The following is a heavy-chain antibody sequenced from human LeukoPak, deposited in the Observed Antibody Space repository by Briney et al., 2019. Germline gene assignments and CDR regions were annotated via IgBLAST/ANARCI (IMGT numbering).Heavy chain of an antibody. V-gene: IGHV3-48*01. Sequence: GGSLRLSCAASGFTFSSYSMNWVRQAPGKGLEWVSYISSSSSTIYYADSVKGRFTISRDNAKNSLYLQMNSLSAEDTAVYYCARGDTIFGVVINFDYWGQGTLVTVSS. J-gene: IGHJ4*02. D-gene: IGHD3-3*01. CDR1: GFTFSSYS. CDR3: ARGDTIFGVVINFDY. CDR2: ISSSSSTI.